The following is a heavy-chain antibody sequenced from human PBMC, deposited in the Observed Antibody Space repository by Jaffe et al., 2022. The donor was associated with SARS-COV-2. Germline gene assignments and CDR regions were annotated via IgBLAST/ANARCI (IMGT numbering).Heavy chain of an antibody. CDR2: IYSGGST. CDR3: ARTIFGVYYYGMDV. CDR1: GFSVSTNH. D-gene: IGHD3-3*01. Sequence: EVQLVESGGGLVQPGGSLRVSCAASGFSVSTNHINWVRQAPGKGLEWVSLIYSGGSTSYADSVKGRFTISRDNSKNTLWLQMNSLRAEDTAVYYCARTIFGVYYYGMDVWGQGTTVTVSS. J-gene: IGHJ6*02. V-gene: IGHV3-66*02.